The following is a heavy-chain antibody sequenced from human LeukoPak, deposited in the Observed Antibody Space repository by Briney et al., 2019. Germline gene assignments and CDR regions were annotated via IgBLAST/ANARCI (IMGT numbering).Heavy chain of an antibody. J-gene: IGHJ4*02. CDR1: GFTFSSFA. D-gene: IGHD1-26*01. Sequence: GGSLRLSCAASGFTFSSFAMSWVRQAPGKGLQWVSAISHSGGTTYYTDSVKGRFTISRDNSKNTLYLQMDSLGAEGTAVYYCAKDPLFRGSYGDFDFWGQGTLVTVSS. V-gene: IGHV3-23*01. CDR3: AKDPLFRGSYGDFDF. CDR2: ISHSGGTT.